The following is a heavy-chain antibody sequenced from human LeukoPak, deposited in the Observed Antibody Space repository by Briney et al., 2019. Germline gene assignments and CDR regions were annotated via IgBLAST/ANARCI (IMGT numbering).Heavy chain of an antibody. CDR2: INWNGGST. CDR1: GFTFDDYG. V-gene: IGHV3-20*04. Sequence: PGGSLRLSCAASGFTFDDYGMSWVRQAPGKGLEWVSGINWNGGSTGYADSVKGRFTISRDNAKNSLYLQMNSLRAEDTAVYYCARDSYGSGSFNWFDSWGQGTLVTVSS. D-gene: IGHD3-10*01. J-gene: IGHJ5*01. CDR3: ARDSYGSGSFNWFDS.